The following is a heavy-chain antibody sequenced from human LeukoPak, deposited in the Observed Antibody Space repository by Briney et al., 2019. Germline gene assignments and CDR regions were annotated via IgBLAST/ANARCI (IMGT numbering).Heavy chain of an antibody. CDR2: ISTSSSYI. CDR1: GFTFGSYN. D-gene: IGHD3-22*01. Sequence: GGSLRLSCAASGFTFGSYNMDWVRQAPGKGLEWVSSISTSSSYIYYADSVKGRFTISRDNAKKSLYLQMNSLRAGDTAVYYCARLGGDYYDSSGYPFHHWGQGTLVTVSS. CDR3: ARLGGDYYDSSGYPFHH. J-gene: IGHJ1*01. V-gene: IGHV3-21*01.